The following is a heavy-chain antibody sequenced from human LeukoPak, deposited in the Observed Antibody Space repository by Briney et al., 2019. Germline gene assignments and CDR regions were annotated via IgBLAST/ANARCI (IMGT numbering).Heavy chain of an antibody. CDR2: ISGSGGST. CDR3: AKAPYDSNYFDY. V-gene: IGHV3-23*01. J-gene: IGHJ4*02. D-gene: IGHD3-22*01. CDR1: GFTFSSYA. Sequence: PGGSLRLSCAASGFTFSSYAMSWVRQAPGKGLEWVSAISGSGGSTYYADSVKGRFTISRDNSRNTLYLQMNSLRAEDTAVYYCAKAPYDSNYFDYWGQGTLVTVSS.